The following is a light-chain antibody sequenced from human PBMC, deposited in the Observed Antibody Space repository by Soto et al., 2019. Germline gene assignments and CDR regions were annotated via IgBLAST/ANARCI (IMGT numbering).Light chain of an antibody. CDR3: QQYNNWPPIT. V-gene: IGKV3-15*01. CDR2: DAS. J-gene: IGKJ5*01. Sequence: EIVMPQSRATLSVSPGERATLSCRASQSVSSNLAWYQHKPGRAPTLLIYDASTRAAGIPARFSGSGSGTEFTLTISGLQSEDFAVYYCQQYNNWPPITFGRGTRLEIK. CDR1: QSVSSN.